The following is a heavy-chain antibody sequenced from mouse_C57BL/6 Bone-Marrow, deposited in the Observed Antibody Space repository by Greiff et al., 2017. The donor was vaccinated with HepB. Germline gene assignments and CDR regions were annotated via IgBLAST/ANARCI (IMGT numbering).Heavy chain of an antibody. J-gene: IGHJ4*01. CDR2: IYPGGGYT. V-gene: IGHV1-63*01. CDR1: GYTFTNYW. Sequence: QVQLQQSGAELVRPGTSVKMSCKASGYTFTNYWIGWAKQRPGHGLEWIGDIYPGGGYTNYNEKFKGKATLTADKSSSTAYMQFSSLTSEDSAIYYCAREGFRRSYYGMDYWGQGTSVTVSS. CDR3: AREGFRRSYYGMDY.